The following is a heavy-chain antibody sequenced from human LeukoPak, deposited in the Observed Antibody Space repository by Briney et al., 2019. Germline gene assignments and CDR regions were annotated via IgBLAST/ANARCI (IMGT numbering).Heavy chain of an antibody. Sequence: GASVKVSCKASGYTFTGYYMQWVRQAPGQGLEWMGWINPNSGGTNYAQKFQGRVTMTRDTSISTAYMELSRLRSDDTAVYYCARGNDFWSGFMGNNWFDPWGQGTLVTASS. J-gene: IGHJ5*02. V-gene: IGHV1-2*02. D-gene: IGHD3-3*01. CDR3: ARGNDFWSGFMGNNWFDP. CDR2: INPNSGGT. CDR1: GYTFTGYY.